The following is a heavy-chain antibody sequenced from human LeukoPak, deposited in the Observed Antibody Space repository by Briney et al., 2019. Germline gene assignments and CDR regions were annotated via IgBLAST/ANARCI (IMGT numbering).Heavy chain of an antibody. CDR3: ARDGLRXAXAFDY. CDR2: IKPSTGGT. J-gene: IGHJ4*02. V-gene: IGHV1-2*02. Sequence: ASVKVSCKASGGTFSSYAISWVRQTPGQGLEWMGWIKPSTGGTKYVQKFEGRVTMTRDTSKSTAYMELSGLRSDDTAVYYCARDGLRXAXAFDYWGQGTLVTVSS. D-gene: IGHD5-18*01. CDR1: GGTFSSYA.